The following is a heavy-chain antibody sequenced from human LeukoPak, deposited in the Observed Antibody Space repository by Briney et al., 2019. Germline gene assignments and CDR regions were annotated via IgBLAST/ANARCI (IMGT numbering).Heavy chain of an antibody. Sequence: PGGSLRLSCVTSGFTFNNYVMAWVRQAPGKGLEWVSTISAVFTNTYSADSVKGRFTISRDNSKNTLYLQMNSLRAEDTAVYYCAKDLFLGSGRAGNMDVWGNGTTVIVSS. D-gene: IGHD3-16*01. J-gene: IGHJ6*03. CDR2: ISAVFTNT. V-gene: IGHV3-23*01. CDR1: GFTFNNYV. CDR3: AKDLFLGSGRAGNMDV.